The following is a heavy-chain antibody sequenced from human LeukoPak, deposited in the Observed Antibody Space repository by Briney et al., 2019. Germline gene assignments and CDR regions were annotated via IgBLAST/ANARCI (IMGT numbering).Heavy chain of an antibody. CDR3: ARSQYSSGWYVGAFDY. D-gene: IGHD6-19*01. CDR1: GFTFSSYA. V-gene: IGHV3-30-3*01. J-gene: IGHJ4*02. CDR2: ISYDGSNK. Sequence: GGSLRLSCAASGFTFSSYAMHWVRQAPGKGLEWVAVISYDGSNKYYADSVKGRFTISRDNSKNTLYLQMNSLRAEDTAVYYCARSQYSSGWYVGAFDYWGQGTLVTVSS.